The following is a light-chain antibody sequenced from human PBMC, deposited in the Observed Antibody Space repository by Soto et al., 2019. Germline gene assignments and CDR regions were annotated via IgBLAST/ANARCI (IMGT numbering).Light chain of an antibody. Sequence: DIVMTQSPDSLAVSLGERATINCKSSQSVLYSSNNKNYLAWYQQKPGQPPKLLIYWASTRESGVPDRVSGSGSGTDFTLPISSLQAEDVAVYYCQQYYSTPKTVGQGTKVEIK. V-gene: IGKV4-1*01. CDR1: QSVLYSSNNKNY. CDR2: WAS. J-gene: IGKJ1*01. CDR3: QQYYSTPKT.